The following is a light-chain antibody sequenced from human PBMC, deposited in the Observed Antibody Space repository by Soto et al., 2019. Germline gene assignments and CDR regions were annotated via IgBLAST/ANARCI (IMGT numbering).Light chain of an antibody. V-gene: IGLV1-40*01. CDR3: HSYDTGLRGWL. CDR2: GDT. Sequence: QSVLTQPPSVSGAPWQRVTISCTGSSSNIGAGHAVHWYRQFPGTPPKLLIYGDTHRPSGVPDRCSGSKSGTSASLAITGLQAEDEADSYCHSYDTGLRGWLFCGGTKLNVL. J-gene: IGLJ3*02. CDR1: SSNIGAGHA.